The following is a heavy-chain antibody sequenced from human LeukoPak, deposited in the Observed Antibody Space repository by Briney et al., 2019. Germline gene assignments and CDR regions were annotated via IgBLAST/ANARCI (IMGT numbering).Heavy chain of an antibody. J-gene: IGHJ4*02. V-gene: IGHV1-18*01. CDR1: GYTFTSYG. Sequence: ASVKVSCKASGYTFTSYGISWVRQAPGQGLEWMGWISAYNGNTNYAQKLQGRVTMTTDTSTSTAYMELGSLRSDDTAVYYCARDLRAELSHLSESDYWGQGTLVTVSS. D-gene: IGHD2/OR15-2a*01. CDR3: ARDLRAELSHLSESDY. CDR2: ISAYNGNT.